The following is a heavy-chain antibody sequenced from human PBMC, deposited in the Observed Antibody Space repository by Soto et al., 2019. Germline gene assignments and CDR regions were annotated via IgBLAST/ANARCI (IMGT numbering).Heavy chain of an antibody. CDR1: GFTFDTTW. V-gene: IGHV3-7*01. Sequence: EVQLVESGGGLVQSGGSLRLSCAASGFTFDTTWMSWVRQAPGKGLEWVANIKQDGGETYYVDLVQGRFTISRDHAKNSLYVQLNNMRVEDTAVYYCATYGYKSAFAMWGQGTMVTVSS. D-gene: IGHD5-18*01. J-gene: IGHJ3*02. CDR3: ATYGYKSAFAM. CDR2: IKQDGGET.